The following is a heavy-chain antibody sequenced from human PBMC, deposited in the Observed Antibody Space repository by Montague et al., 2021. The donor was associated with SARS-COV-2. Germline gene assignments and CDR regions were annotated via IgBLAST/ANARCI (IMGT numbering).Heavy chain of an antibody. D-gene: IGHD3-10*01. V-gene: IGHV4-4*07. CDR1: GDSITNHY. Sequence: SETLSLTCSVPGDSITNHYWSWIRQPAGKGLEWIGRMHFTGKTNFSPFFSSRLTMSADTSKNQFSLKLTSVTAADTAIHFCARDRFDFGAGRQGTIDFWGQGTLVTVSS. CDR3: ARDRFDFGAGRQGTIDF. J-gene: IGHJ4*02. CDR2: MHFTGKT.